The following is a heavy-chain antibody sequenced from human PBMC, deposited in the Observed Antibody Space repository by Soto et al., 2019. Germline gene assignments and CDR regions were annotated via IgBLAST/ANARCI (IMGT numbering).Heavy chain of an antibody. V-gene: IGHV4-4*02. CDR3: TQFDY. J-gene: IGHJ4*02. Sequence: QVQLQESGPGLVKPSGTLSLTCAVSGGSISSSNWWSWVRQPPGKGLEWIGKISHSGSTNYIPSLERRVTISVDKSKNHFALKLSSVTAADTAVYYCTQFDYWGQGTLVTVSS. CDR1: GGSISSSNW. CDR2: ISHSGST.